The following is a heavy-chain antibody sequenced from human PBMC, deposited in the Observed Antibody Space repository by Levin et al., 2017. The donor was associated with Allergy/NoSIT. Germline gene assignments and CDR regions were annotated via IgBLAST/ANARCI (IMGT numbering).Heavy chain of an antibody. CDR2: IYWDDDK. Sequence: SGPTLVKPTQTLTLTCTFSGFSLSSYGVGVGWIRQPPGKALEWLAVIYWDDDKRYSPSLKSRLTITKDTSKDQVVLTMTNMDTVDTATYYCAQRGSWAGNNWDTGYLDYWGQEPWSPSPQ. CDR1: GFSLSSYGVG. V-gene: IGHV2-5*02. D-gene: IGHD1-1*01. J-gene: IGHJ4*01. CDR3: AQRGSWAGNNWDTGYLDY.